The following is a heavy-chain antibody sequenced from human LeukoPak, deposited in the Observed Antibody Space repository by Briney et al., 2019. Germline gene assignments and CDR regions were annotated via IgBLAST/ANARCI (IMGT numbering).Heavy chain of an antibody. CDR2: ISSSGSTI. CDR1: GFTFSSYE. Sequence: PGGSLRLSCAASGFTFSSYEMNWDRQAPGKGLEWVSYISSSGSTIYYADSVKGRFTISRDNAKNSLYLQMNSLRAEDTAVYYCARVPYYDSSGYLQDYWGQGTLVTVSS. V-gene: IGHV3-48*03. D-gene: IGHD3-22*01. CDR3: ARVPYYDSSGYLQDY. J-gene: IGHJ4*02.